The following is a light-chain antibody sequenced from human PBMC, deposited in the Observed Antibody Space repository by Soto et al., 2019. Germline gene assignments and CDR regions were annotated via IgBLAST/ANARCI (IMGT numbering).Light chain of an antibody. CDR3: QQYGSSPT. CDR2: GAS. Sequence: TQSPATLSVAPGERVTFSCRASQGVSRKLAWYQHKPGQAPRLLIYGASSRATGIPDRFSGSGSGTDFTLTISRLEPEDFAVYYCQQYGSSPTSGEGTRLEIK. V-gene: IGKV3-20*01. CDR1: QGVSRK. J-gene: IGKJ5*01.